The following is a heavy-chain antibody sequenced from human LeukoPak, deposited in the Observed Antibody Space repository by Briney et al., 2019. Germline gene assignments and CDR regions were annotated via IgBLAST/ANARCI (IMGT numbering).Heavy chain of an antibody. J-gene: IGHJ4*02. Sequence: PPGGSLRLSCTASGFTFKNYAINWVRQAPGKGLEWVSRISGSGTTTDYADSVKGRFTVSRDNSKNTVYLQMTSLRAEDTAIYYCAKDSDISAFFDYWGQGTPVTDSS. CDR1: GFTFKNYA. CDR3: AKDSDISAFFDY. V-gene: IGHV3-23*01. CDR2: ISGSGTTT. D-gene: IGHD2-15*01.